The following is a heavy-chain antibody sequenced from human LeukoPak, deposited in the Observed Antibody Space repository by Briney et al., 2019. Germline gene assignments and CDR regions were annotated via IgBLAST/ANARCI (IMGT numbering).Heavy chain of an antibody. V-gene: IGHV3-64*04. CDR2: ISRNGDNT. CDR3: AKELGSSWYSYFDY. D-gene: IGHD6-13*01. CDR1: EFTYSNFA. J-gene: IGHJ4*02. Sequence: GGSLRLSCAASEFTYSNFAMHWVRQAPGGGLQYVSGISRNGDNTYYANSVKGRFTISRDNSKNTLYLQMNSLRAEDTAVYYCAKELGSSWYSYFDYWGQGTLVTVSS.